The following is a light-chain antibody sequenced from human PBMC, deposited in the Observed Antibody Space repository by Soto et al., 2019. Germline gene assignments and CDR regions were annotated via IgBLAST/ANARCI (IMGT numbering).Light chain of an antibody. CDR2: EAS. CDR1: QSVSSY. J-gene: IGKJ1*01. V-gene: IGKV3-11*01. Sequence: EIVLTQSPATLSLSPGERATLSCRASQSVSSYLAWYQQKPGQAPRLLIYEASNRATGIPARFSGSGSGTDFTLTIISLEPEDFAVYYCQQRSNPWTFGQGTKVDIK. CDR3: QQRSNPWT.